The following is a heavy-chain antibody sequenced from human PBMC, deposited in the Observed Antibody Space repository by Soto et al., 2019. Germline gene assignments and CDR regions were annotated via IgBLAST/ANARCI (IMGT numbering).Heavy chain of an antibody. CDR2: INHSGRV. CDR3: STRAYDTNGYYRFDP. J-gene: IGHJ5*01. V-gene: IGHV4-34*01. Sequence: QVQLQQWGAGLLKPSETLSLTCAVYGGSFSGHSWTWIRQSPGKGLEWIGDINHSGRVNYSPSLKSRVTISLDTSKNQFSLTLSAVTAADTAMYDCSTRAYDTNGYYRFDPWGQGTLVTVSS. D-gene: IGHD3-22*01. CDR1: GGSFSGHS.